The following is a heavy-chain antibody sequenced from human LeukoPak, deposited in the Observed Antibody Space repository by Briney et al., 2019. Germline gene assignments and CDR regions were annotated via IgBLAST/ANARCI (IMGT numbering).Heavy chain of an antibody. CDR3: ARVLYYYDSSGYHSGAFDI. V-gene: IGHV1-46*01. CDR2: INPSGGST. J-gene: IGHJ3*02. D-gene: IGHD3-22*01. Sequence: GASVKVSCKASGYTFTSYYMHWVRQAPGQGLEWMGIINPSGGSTSYAQKFQGRVTTTRDMSTSTVYMELSSLRSEDTAVYYCARVLYYYDSSGYHSGAFDIWGQGTMVTVSS. CDR1: GYTFTSYY.